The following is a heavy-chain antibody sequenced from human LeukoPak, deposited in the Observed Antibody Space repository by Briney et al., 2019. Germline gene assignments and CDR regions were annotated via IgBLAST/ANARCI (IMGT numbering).Heavy chain of an antibody. Sequence: SETLSLTCAVYGGSFSGYYWSWIRQPPGKGLEWIGEIKHSGSTNYNPSLKSRVTISVDTSKNQFSLKLSSVTAADTAVYYCAREFHCSGGSCSHDAFDIWGQGTMVTVSS. CDR1: GGSFSGYY. V-gene: IGHV4-34*01. D-gene: IGHD2-15*01. CDR2: IKHSGST. CDR3: AREFHCSGGSCSHDAFDI. J-gene: IGHJ3*02.